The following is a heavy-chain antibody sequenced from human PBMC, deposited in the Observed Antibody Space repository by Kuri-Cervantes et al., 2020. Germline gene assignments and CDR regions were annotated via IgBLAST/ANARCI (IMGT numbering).Heavy chain of an antibody. Sequence: GGSLRPPCAALGLTFSSYGMHWVRKAPGKGLEWVAVIWYDGSNKYYADSVKGRFTISRNNAKNSLYLQMNSLRAEDTAVYYGAREDTRGIDAWGQGTTVTVSS. V-gene: IGHV3-33*08. CDR2: IWYDGSNK. CDR1: GLTFSSYG. J-gene: IGHJ6*02. CDR3: AREDTRGIDA. D-gene: IGHD5-18*01.